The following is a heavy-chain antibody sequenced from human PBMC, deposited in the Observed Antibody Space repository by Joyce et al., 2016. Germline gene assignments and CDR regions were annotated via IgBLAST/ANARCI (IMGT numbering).Heavy chain of an antibody. Sequence: QVQLVESGGGVVQPGRSLRLSCAASGITFSSYPVHWVRQAPGKGLEWVAVISYDGSNEHYADSVKGRFTISRDNSKNTLYLQMNGLRAEDTAVYYCARETGTNNRAYYWYFDLWGRGTLVTVSS. J-gene: IGHJ2*01. CDR2: ISYDGSNE. D-gene: IGHD1/OR15-1a*01. CDR3: ARETGTNNRAYYWYFDL. CDR1: GITFSSYP. V-gene: IGHV3-30*04.